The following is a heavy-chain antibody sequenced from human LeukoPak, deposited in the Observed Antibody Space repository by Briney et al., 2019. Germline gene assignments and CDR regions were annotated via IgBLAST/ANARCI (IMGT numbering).Heavy chain of an antibody. CDR3: ARGIAAAGAPYYDY. CDR1: GFTVSSNY. CDR2: IYSGGST. V-gene: IGHV3-53*01. D-gene: IGHD6-13*01. Sequence: GGSLRLSCAASGFTVSSNYMSWVRQAPGKGLEWVSVIYSGGSTYYADSVKGRFTISRDNSKNTLYLQMNSLRAEDTAVYYCARGIAAAGAPYYDYWGQGTLVTVSS. J-gene: IGHJ4*02.